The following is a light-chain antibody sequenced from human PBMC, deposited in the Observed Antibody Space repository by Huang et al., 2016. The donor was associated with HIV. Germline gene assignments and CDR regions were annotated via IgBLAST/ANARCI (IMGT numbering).Light chain of an antibody. CDR2: GAA. CDR3: QQYNDWPQT. CDR1: QGVSSN. Sequence: EIVMTQSPATLSVSPGERATLPCRASQGVSSNLAWYQQRPGQAPSLLIYGAAARATGVAARCSGSGSGTEFTLSINSLRSEDFAVYYCQQYNDWPQTFGGGTKVEIK. V-gene: IGKV3-15*01. J-gene: IGKJ4*01.